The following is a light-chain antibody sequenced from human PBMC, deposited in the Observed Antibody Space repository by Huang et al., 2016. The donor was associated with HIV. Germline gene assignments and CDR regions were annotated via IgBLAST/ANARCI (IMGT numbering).Light chain of an antibody. CDR1: QAISNW. V-gene: IGKV1-12*01. J-gene: IGKJ4*01. Sequence: DIQMTQSPSSVSASVGDRVTITCRASQAISNWLVWYQQKPGKAPKLLIYAASSVQSGVPSRFSGSGSGTDFTLTISSLQPEDFATYYCQKSNTFPLTFGGGTKVEIK. CDR3: QKSNTFPLT. CDR2: AAS.